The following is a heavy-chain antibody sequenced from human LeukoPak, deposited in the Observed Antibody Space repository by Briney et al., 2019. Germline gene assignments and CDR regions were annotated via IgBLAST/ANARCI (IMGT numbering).Heavy chain of an antibody. CDR2: IYSGGST. Sequence: GGSLRLSCAASGFTVSSNFMSWVRQAPGEGLEWVSVIYSGGSTYYADSVKGRFTISRDNSKNTLYLQMNSLRAEDTAVYYCAKVPSSGWYALGYWGQGTLVTVSS. CDR1: GFTVSSNF. CDR3: AKVPSSGWYALGY. V-gene: IGHV3-66*01. D-gene: IGHD6-19*01. J-gene: IGHJ4*02.